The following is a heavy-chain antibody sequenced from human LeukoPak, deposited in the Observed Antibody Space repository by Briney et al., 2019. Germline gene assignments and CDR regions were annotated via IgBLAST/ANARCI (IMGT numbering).Heavy chain of an antibody. J-gene: IGHJ4*02. CDR1: GFTFSSYA. CDR2: ISYDGSIK. V-gene: IGHV3-30-3*01. D-gene: IGHD5-18*01. CDR3: AKVPYSYGSGYFDY. Sequence: GGSLRLSCAASGFTFSSYAIHWVRQAPGEGLERVAVISYDGSIKYYADSVKGRFTISRDNSKNTLYLQMNSLRAEDTAVYYCAKVPYSYGSGYFDYWGQGTLVTVSS.